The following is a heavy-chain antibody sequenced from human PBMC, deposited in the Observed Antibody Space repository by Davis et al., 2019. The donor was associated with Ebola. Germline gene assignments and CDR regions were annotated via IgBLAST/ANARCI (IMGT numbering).Heavy chain of an antibody. D-gene: IGHD3-22*01. CDR3: AKQESLYGSSDY. J-gene: IGHJ4*02. V-gene: IGHV5-51*01. CDR1: GYSFTTYW. CDR2: IYPGDSDT. Sequence: AESLKISCKGSGYSFTTYWTAWVRQTPAKGLEWMGIIYPGDSDTRYSPSFDGQVTISVDSFISTAYLQWSSLKASDTAMYYCAKQESLYGSSDYWGQGSLVTVSS.